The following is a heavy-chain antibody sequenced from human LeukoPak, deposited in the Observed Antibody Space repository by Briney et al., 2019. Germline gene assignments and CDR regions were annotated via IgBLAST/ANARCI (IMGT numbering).Heavy chain of an antibody. J-gene: IGHJ5*02. CDR2: FSASGNS. V-gene: IGHV4-61*02. CDR1: GDSISSDDYY. Sequence: PSETLSLTCTVSGDSISSDDYYWSWIGQPAGKGLEWIGRFSASGNSNYNPSLKSRLTISVDRSKNQFSLKLTSVTAADTAVYYCATDNRYCNGGYCSNWFDPWGQGTLVTVSS. D-gene: IGHD2-15*01. CDR3: ATDNRYCNGGYCSNWFDP.